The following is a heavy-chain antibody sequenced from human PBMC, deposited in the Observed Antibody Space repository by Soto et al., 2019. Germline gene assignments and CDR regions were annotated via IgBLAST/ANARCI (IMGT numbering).Heavy chain of an antibody. CDR3: AKGSRVGARNYYYGMDV. CDR2: ISGSGGST. CDR1: GFTFSSYA. V-gene: IGHV3-23*01. Sequence: PGGSLRLSCAASGFTFSSYAMSWVRQAPGKGLEWVSAISGSGGSTYYADSVKGRFTISRDNSKNTLYLQMNSLRAQDTAVYYCAKGSRVGARNYYYGMDVWGQVTTVTVS. J-gene: IGHJ6*02. D-gene: IGHD1-26*01.